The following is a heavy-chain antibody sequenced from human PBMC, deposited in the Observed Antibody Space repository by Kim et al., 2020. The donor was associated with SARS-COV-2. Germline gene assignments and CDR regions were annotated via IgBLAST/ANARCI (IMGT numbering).Heavy chain of an antibody. CDR1: GGSISSGDYY. J-gene: IGHJ6*02. V-gene: IGHV4-30-4*01. Sequence: SETLSLTCTVSGGSISSGDYYWSWIRQPPGKGLEWIGYIYYSGSTYYNPSLKSRVTISVDTSKNQFSLKLSSVTAADTAVYYCARAPGGIRYFDWFPPPYYYGMDVWGQGTTVTVSS. CDR2: IYYSGST. CDR3: ARAPGGIRYFDWFPPPYYYGMDV. D-gene: IGHD3-9*01.